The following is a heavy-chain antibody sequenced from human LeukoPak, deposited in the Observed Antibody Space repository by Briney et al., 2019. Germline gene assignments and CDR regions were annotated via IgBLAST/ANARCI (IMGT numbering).Heavy chain of an antibody. CDR3: ATIFGVVEGHYYYYMDV. CDR2: ISAYNGNT. Sequence: ASVKVSCKASGYTFTSYGISWVRQAPGQGLEWMGWISAYNGNTNYAQKLQGRVTMTTDTSTSTAYMELRSLRSDDTAVYYSATIFGVVEGHYYYYMDVWGKGTTVTASS. J-gene: IGHJ6*03. V-gene: IGHV1-18*01. D-gene: IGHD3-3*01. CDR1: GYTFTSYG.